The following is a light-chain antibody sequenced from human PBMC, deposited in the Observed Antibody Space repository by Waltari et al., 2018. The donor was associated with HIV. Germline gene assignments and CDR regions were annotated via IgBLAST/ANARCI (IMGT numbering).Light chain of an antibody. CDR3: SSITSSRRVV. CDR2: DVT. J-gene: IGLJ2*01. V-gene: IGLV2-14*03. Sequence: QSALTQPASVSGFPGQSITISCTGTSSDIVGYNSVSWYHQHPGQAPKFIIYDVTNRPSDVASGCAGSKSGNTASLTSAGLQAEDEADYYCSSITSSRRVVFGGGTRLTV. CDR1: SSDIVGYNS.